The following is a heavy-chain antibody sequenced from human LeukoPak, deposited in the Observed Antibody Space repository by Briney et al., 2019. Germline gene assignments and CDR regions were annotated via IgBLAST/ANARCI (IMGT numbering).Heavy chain of an antibody. CDR2: TNPNSGGT. CDR3: ARVGEQWLVTRYFDL. D-gene: IGHD6-19*01. CDR1: GYTFTGYY. Sequence: ASVKVSCKASGYTFTGYYMHWVRQAPGQGLEWMGWTNPNSGGTNYAQKFQGRVTMTRDTSISTAYMELSRLRSDDTAVYYCARVGEQWLVTRYFDLWGRGTLVTVSS. V-gene: IGHV1-2*02. J-gene: IGHJ2*01.